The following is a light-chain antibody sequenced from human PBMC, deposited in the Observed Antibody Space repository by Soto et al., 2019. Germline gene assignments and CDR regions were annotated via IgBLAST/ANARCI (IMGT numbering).Light chain of an antibody. CDR3: QQYSSYPSLT. CDR1: QTINNL. J-gene: IGKJ4*01. V-gene: IGKV1-5*03. CDR2: KAS. Sequence: DIQMTQSPSTLSASVGDRVSITCRASQTINNLMAWYQQKPGQAPKLLIYKASNLETGVPSRFSGGGSGTEFTLTISSLQPDDFATYYCQQYSSYPSLTFGGGTKVDIK.